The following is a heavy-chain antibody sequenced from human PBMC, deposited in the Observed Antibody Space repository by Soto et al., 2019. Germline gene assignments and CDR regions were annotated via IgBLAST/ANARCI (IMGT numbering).Heavy chain of an antibody. D-gene: IGHD3-22*01. V-gene: IGHV3-23*01. CDR1: GFTFSSYA. CDR3: AKPFYYDSSGYHPRNWFDP. J-gene: IGHJ5*02. Sequence: GGSLRLSCAASGFTFSSYAMSWVRQAPGKGLEWVSAISGSGGSTYYADSVKGRFTISRDNSKNTLYLQMNSLRAEDTAVYYCAKPFYYDSSGYHPRNWFDPWGQGTLVTISS. CDR2: ISGSGGST.